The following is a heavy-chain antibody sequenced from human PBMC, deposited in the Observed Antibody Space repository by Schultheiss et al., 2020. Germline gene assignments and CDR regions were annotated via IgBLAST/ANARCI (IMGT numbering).Heavy chain of an antibody. D-gene: IGHD3-22*01. CDR1: GGSISSYY. J-gene: IGHJ3*02. Sequence: SETLSLTCTVSGGSISSYYWSWIRQPPGKGLEWIGYIYYSGSTNYNPSLKSRVTISVDTSKNQFSLKLSSVTAADTAVYYCARDSSSYDSSGYYYFAFDIWGQGTMVTVSS. V-gene: IGHV4-59*12. CDR3: ARDSSSYDSSGYYYFAFDI. CDR2: IYYSGST.